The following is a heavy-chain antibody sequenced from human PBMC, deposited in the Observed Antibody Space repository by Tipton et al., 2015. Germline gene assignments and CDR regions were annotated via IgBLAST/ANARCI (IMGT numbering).Heavy chain of an antibody. V-gene: IGHV4-39*01. CDR2: IYYSGST. D-gene: IGHD5-24*01. Sequence: LRLSCTVSGGSISSSSYYWGWIRQPPGKGLEWIGTIYYSGSTYYNPSLKSRVTISVDTSRNQFSLKLSSVTAADTAVYYCARWRGGDGYNWGAYWGQGTLVTVSS. CDR3: ARWRGGDGYNWGAY. J-gene: IGHJ4*02. CDR1: GGSISSSSYY.